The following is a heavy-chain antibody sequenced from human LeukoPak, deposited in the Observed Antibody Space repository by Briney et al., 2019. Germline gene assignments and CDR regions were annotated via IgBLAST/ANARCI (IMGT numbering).Heavy chain of an antibody. CDR2: ISDSGGGT. V-gene: IGHV3-23*01. Sequence: GGSLRLSCAVSGLTLSNYGMSWVRQAPGKGLGWVAGISDSGGGTIYADSVKGRFTISRDNPKNTLYLQMNGLRAEDTAVYFCAKRGVVIRVILVGFHKEAYYFDSWGQGALVTVSS. CDR1: GLTLSNYG. CDR3: AKRGVVIRVILVGFHKEAYYFDS. J-gene: IGHJ4*02. D-gene: IGHD3-22*01.